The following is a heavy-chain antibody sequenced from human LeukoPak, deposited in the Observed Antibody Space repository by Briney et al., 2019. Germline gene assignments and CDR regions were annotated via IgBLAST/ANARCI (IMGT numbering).Heavy chain of an antibody. D-gene: IGHD2-21*01. J-gene: IGHJ6*02. Sequence: SQTLSLTCAISGDSVSSNSAAWNWIRQSPSRDLEWLGRTYYRSKWYNGYAVSVKSRITINPDTSKNQFSLQLNSLTPEDTAVYYCARNVASNYYYFYGMDVWGQGTTVTVSS. CDR3: ARNVASNYYYFYGMDV. V-gene: IGHV6-1*01. CDR2: TYYRSKWYN. CDR1: GDSVSSNSAA.